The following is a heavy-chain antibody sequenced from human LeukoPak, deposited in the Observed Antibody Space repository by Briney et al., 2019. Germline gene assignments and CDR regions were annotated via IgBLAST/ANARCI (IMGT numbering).Heavy chain of an antibody. V-gene: IGHV3-30-3*01. Sequence: GGSLRLSCAASGFTFSSYAMHWVRQAPGKGLEWVAVISYDGSNKYYADSVKGRFTISRDNSKNTLYLQMNSLRVEDTAVYYCARDRGGAYFDYWGQGTLVTVSP. CDR3: ARDRGGAYFDY. CDR2: ISYDGSNK. D-gene: IGHD1-26*01. J-gene: IGHJ4*02. CDR1: GFTFSSYA.